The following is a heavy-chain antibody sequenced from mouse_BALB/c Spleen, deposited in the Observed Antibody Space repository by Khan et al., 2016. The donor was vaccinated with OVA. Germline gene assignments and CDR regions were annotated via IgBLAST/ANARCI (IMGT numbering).Heavy chain of an antibody. D-gene: IGHD2-2*01. V-gene: IGHV1S135*01. J-gene: IGHJ3*01. Sequence: EVQLQQSGPELMKPGASVKISCKASGYSFTTYYIHWVIQSHGKSLVWIGFIDPFSGGTTYNQKFKGKATLTADKSSSTAYINLSNLLSKDSSVEYCTRRGYVAWFTYWGQGTLVTVSA. CDR2: IDPFSGGT. CDR3: TRRGYVAWFTY. CDR1: GYSFTTYY.